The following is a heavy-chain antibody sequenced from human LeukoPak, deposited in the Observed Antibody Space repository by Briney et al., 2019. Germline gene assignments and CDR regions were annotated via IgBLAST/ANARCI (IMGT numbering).Heavy chain of an antibody. CDR2: ISNSGDTT. CDR1: GFTFRSYA. J-gene: IGHJ4*02. Sequence: GGSLRLSCASSGFTFRSYAMNWVRQAPGKGLEWVSGISNSGDTTYYADSVKGRFSISRDNSKNTLYLQMDSLRAEDTAVYYCAIGWELHRFGYWGQGTLVTVSS. CDR3: AIGWELHRFGY. D-gene: IGHD1-26*01. V-gene: IGHV3-23*01.